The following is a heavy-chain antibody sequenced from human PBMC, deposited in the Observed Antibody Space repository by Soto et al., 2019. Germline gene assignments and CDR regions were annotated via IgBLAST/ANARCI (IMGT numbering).Heavy chain of an antibody. CDR3: AGGGSITARPGYYYYMDV. CDR2: INPSGGST. D-gene: IGHD6-6*01. J-gene: IGHJ6*03. CDR1: GYTFTSYY. V-gene: IGHV1-46*03. Sequence: GASVKVSCKASGYTFTSYYMHWVRQAPGQGLEWMGIINPSGGSTSYAQKFQGRVTMTRDTSTSTVYMELSSLRSEDTAVYYCAGGGSITARPGYYYYMDVWGKGTTVTVS.